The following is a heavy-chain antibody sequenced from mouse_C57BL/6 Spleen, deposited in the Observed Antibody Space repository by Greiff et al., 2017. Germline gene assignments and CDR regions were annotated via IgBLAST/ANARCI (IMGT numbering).Heavy chain of an antibody. CDR2: ISSGSSTI. Sequence: EVKVVESGGGLVKPGGSLKLSCAASGFTFSDYGMHWVRQAPEKGLEWVAYISSGSSTIYYADTVKGRFTISRDNAKNTLFLQMTSLRSEDTAMYYCARWSITTVVADYARDYWGQGTSVTVSS. CDR3: ARWSITTVVADYARDY. V-gene: IGHV5-17*01. D-gene: IGHD1-1*01. J-gene: IGHJ4*01. CDR1: GFTFSDYG.